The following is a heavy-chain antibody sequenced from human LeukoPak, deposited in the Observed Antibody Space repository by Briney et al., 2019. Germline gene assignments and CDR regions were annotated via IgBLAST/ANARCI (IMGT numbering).Heavy chain of an antibody. Sequence: ASVRVSCKASGYSFIDYYMYWVRQAPGQGLEWMGWINPKNGGTNYAQKFQGRVTMTRDTSISTAYMELSRLRSDDTAVYYCARASYYYDSSGYPGYYFDYWGQGTLATVSS. CDR3: ARASYYYDSSGYPGYYFDY. CDR2: INPKNGGT. V-gene: IGHV1-2*02. J-gene: IGHJ4*02. D-gene: IGHD3-22*01. CDR1: GYSFIDYY.